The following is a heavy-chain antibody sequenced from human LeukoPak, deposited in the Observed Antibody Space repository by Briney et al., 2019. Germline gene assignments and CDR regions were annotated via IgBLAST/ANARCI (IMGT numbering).Heavy chain of an antibody. CDR2: ISYDGSNK. V-gene: IGHV3-30-3*01. D-gene: IGHD3-10*01. Sequence: GGSLRLSCAASGFTFSSYAMHWVRQAPGKGLEWVAVISYDGSNKYYADSVKGRFTISRDNSKNTLYLQMKSLRAEDTAVYYCATPGTMVRGTWFDPWGQGTLVTVSS. CDR3: ATPGTMVRGTWFDP. CDR1: GFTFSSYA. J-gene: IGHJ5*02.